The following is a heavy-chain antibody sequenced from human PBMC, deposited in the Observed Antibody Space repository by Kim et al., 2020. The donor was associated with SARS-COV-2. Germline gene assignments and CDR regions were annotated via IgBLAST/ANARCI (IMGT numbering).Heavy chain of an antibody. CDR2: ISDDGSNT. V-gene: IGHV3-30-3*01. CDR3: ARDGIAYYYVSSGYWESLDV. CDR1: GFTFSSYA. D-gene: IGHD3-22*01. J-gene: IGHJ3*01. Sequence: GGSLRLSCAASGFTFSSYAMHWVRQAPGKGLEWVAVISDDGSNTYYADSVKGRFTISRDNSKNTLYLQMNSLRAEDTAVYYCARDGIAYYYVSSGYWESLDVWGQGTMVTVSS.